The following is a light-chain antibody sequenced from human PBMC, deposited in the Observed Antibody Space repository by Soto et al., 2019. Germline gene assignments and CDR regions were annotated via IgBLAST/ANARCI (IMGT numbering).Light chain of an antibody. CDR3: QQYGSSIT. CDR2: KAS. CDR1: QTISSW. J-gene: IGKJ5*01. V-gene: IGKV1-5*03. Sequence: DIKMNQSPSTLSASVGDRVTITCRASQTISSWLAWYQQKPGKAPKLLIYKASTLKSGVPSRFSGSGSGTEFTLTINRLEPEDFAVYYCQQYGSSITFGQGTRLEIK.